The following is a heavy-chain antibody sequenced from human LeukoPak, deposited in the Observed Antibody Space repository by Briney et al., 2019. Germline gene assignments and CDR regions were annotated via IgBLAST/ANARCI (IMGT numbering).Heavy chain of an antibody. V-gene: IGHV1-18*01. CDR2: ISAYNGNT. CDR3: ARRTDEYYDAFDI. D-gene: IGHD2/OR15-2a*01. J-gene: IGHJ3*02. Sequence: ASVKVSCKASGYTFTSYGISWVRQAPGQGLEWMGWISAYNGNTNYAQKLQGRVTMTTDTSTSTAYMELRSLRAEDTTVYYFARRTDEYYDAFDIWGQGTMVTVSS. CDR1: GYTFTSYG.